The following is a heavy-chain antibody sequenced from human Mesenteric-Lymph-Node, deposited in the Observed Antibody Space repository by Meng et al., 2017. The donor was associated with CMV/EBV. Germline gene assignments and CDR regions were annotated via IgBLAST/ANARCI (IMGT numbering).Heavy chain of an antibody. Sequence: GFPFSDYYMSWIRQAPGKGLEWVSYISSSGSTIYYADSVKGRFTISRDNAKNSLYLQMNSLRAEDTAVYYCASYYGSGSYQNPFFDYWGQGTLVTVSS. D-gene: IGHD3-10*01. CDR1: GFPFSDYY. CDR2: ISSSGSTI. V-gene: IGHV3-11*01. J-gene: IGHJ4*02. CDR3: ASYYGSGSYQNPFFDY.